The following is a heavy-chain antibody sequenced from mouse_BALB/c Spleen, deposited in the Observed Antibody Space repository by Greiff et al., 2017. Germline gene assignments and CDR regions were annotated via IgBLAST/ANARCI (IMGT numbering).Heavy chain of an antibody. V-gene: IGHV14-4*02. CDR2: IDPENGDT. CDR1: GFNIKDYY. J-gene: IGHJ4*01. CDR3: AHGGYDEGDY. Sequence: VQLQQSGAELVRSGASVKLSCTASGFNIKDYYMHWVKQRPEQGLEWIGWIDPENGDTEYAPKFQGKATMTADTSSNTAYLQLSSLTSEDTAVYYCAHGGYDEGDYWGQGTSVTVSS. D-gene: IGHD2-2*01.